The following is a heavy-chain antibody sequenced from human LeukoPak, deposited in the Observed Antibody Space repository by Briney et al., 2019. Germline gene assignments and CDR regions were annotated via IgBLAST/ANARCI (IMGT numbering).Heavy chain of an antibody. CDR2: IYYSGST. J-gene: IGHJ4*02. Sequence: MPSETLSLTCTVSGYSISSGYYWGWIRQPPGKGLEWIGSIYYSGSTYYNPSLKSRVTISVDTSKNQFSLKLSSVTAADTAVYYCARDVYDYVWGSYRKLDYWGQGTLVTVSS. CDR3: ARDVYDYVWGSYRKLDY. CDR1: GYSISSGYY. D-gene: IGHD3-16*02. V-gene: IGHV4-38-2*02.